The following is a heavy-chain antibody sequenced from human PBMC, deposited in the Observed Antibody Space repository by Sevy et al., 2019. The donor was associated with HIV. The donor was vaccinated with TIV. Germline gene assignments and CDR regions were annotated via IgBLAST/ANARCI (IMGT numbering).Heavy chain of an antibody. Sequence: SETLSLTCAVSGGSINSSTFSWGWIRQSPGKGLEWIGSFYYSGSTYYNPSLKSRVTISGATSKNQFSLQLYSVTAADTAVYYCARHQGQLLRGYYYYYMDVWGKGTTVTVSS. CDR1: GGSINSSTFS. CDR2: FYYSGST. V-gene: IGHV4-39*01. J-gene: IGHJ6*03. D-gene: IGHD6-13*01. CDR3: ARHQGQLLRGYYYYYMDV.